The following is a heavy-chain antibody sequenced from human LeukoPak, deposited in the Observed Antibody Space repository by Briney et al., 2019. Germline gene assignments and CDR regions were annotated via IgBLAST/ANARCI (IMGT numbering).Heavy chain of an antibody. CDR2: ISYDGSNK. J-gene: IGHJ4*02. CDR1: GFTFSSYA. D-gene: IGHD1-26*01. Sequence: GGSLRLSCAASGFTFSSYAMHWVRQAPGKGLEWVAVISYDGSNKYYADSVKGRFTISRDNSKNTLYLQMNSLRAEDTAVYYCARDASGSSGDYWGQGTLVTVSS. CDR3: ARDASGSSGDY. V-gene: IGHV3-30-3*01.